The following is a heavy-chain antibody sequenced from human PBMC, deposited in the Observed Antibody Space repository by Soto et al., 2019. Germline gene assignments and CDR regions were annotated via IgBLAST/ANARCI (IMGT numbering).Heavy chain of an antibody. CDR1: GGSISSSSYY. V-gene: IGHV4-39*01. D-gene: IGHD6-19*01. Sequence: SETLSLTCIVSGGSISSSSYYWGWIRQPPGKGLEWIGSIYYSGSTYYNPSLKSRVTISVDTSKNQFSLKLSSVTAADTAVYYCARHKTIAVAGTYYFDYWGQGTLFTVSS. J-gene: IGHJ4*02. CDR3: ARHKTIAVAGTYYFDY. CDR2: IYYSGST.